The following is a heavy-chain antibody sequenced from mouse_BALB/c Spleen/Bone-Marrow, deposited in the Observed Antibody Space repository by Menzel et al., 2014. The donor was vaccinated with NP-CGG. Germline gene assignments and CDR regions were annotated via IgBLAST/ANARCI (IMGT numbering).Heavy chain of an antibody. CDR1: GFSLTGYG. J-gene: IGHJ4*01. CDR2: IWGDGST. Sequence: QVHVKQSGPGLVAPSQSLSITCTVSGFSLTGYGVNWVRQPPGKGLEWLGMIWGDGSTDYNSALKSRLSISKDNSKSQVFLKMNSLQTYDTARYYCARGEDYDDYYAMDYWGQGTSVTVSS. V-gene: IGHV2-6-7*01. CDR3: ARGEDYDDYYAMDY. D-gene: IGHD2-4*01.